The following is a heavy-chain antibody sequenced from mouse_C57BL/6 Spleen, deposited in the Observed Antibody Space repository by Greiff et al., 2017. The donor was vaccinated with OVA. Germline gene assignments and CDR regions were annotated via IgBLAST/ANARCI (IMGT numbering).Heavy chain of an antibody. CDR3: ARRNDDLYYFDY. CDR1: GFSLTSYA. J-gene: IGHJ2*01. CDR2: IWTGGGT. V-gene: IGHV2-9-1*01. Sequence: QVQLKESGPGLVAPSQSLSITCTVSGFSLTSYAKSWVRQPPGKGLEWIGVIWTGGGTKYNSALKSRMSISKENTKNQVFIKINSRQTDDTTSYYCARRNDDLYYFDYWGQDTTLTVST. D-gene: IGHD2-12*01.